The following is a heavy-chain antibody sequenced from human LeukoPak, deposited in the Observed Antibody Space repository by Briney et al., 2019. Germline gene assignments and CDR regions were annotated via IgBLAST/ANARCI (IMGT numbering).Heavy chain of an antibody. CDR3: ARALGSSGYGWFDP. V-gene: IGHV4-31*03. J-gene: IGHJ5*02. CDR2: IYYSGST. D-gene: IGHD3-22*01. CDR1: GGSISSGGYY. Sequence: SETLSLTCTVSGGSISSGGYYWSWIRQHPGEGLEWIGNIYYSGSTYYNPSLKSRLTISVDTSKNQFSLKLSSVTAADTAVYYCARALGSSGYGWFDPWGQGTLVTVPS.